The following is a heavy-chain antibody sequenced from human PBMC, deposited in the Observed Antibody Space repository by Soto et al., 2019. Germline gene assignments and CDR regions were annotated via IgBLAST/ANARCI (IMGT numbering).Heavy chain of an antibody. CDR1: GGSISSYY. CDR3: ARDRCRGGSGYEDYYYCGMDV. D-gene: IGHD2-15*01. V-gene: IGHV4-59*01. J-gene: IGHJ6*04. Sequence: QVQLQESGPGLVKPSETLSLTCTVSGGSISSYYWSWIRQPPGKGLEWIGYIYYSGSTNYNPSLKSRVTISVDTSKNQFSLKLSSVTAADAAVYYCARDRCRGGSGYEDYYYCGMDVWGKGTKVTVSS. CDR2: IYYSGST.